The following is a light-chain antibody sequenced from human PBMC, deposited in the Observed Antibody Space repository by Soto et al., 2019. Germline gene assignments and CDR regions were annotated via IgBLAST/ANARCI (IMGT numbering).Light chain of an antibody. CDR3: AAFDYSLSGVV. Sequence: QSVLTQPPSASGTPGQRVTISCSGSSSNIGSNYVYWYQQLPGTVPQLLIYRNSERPSGVPDRFSGSQSGTSASLAISGLRSDDEAAYYCAAFDYSLSGVVFGGGTKLTVL. CDR1: SSNIGSNY. J-gene: IGLJ2*01. CDR2: RNS. V-gene: IGLV1-47*01.